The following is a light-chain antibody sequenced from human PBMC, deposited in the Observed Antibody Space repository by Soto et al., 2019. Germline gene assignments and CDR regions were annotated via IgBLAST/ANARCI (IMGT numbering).Light chain of an antibody. J-gene: IGKJ2*01. CDR3: QQYYSTPYT. CDR2: WAS. V-gene: IGKV4-1*01. Sequence: DIVMTQSPDSLAVSLGERATINCKSSQSILYSSNNRNYVAWYQQKPGQPPKLLIYWASTRESGVPDRFSGSGSGTDVTLTISSLQAEDGAVYYCQQYYSTPYTCGQGTKLEIK. CDR1: QSILYSSNNRNY.